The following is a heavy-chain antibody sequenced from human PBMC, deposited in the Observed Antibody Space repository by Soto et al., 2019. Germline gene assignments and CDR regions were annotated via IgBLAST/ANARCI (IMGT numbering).Heavy chain of an antibody. Sequence: SQTLSLTCAISGDSVSGNSAAWNWIRRSPSRGLDWLGRTYYRSRWYNDYAVSVKSRITFTPDTSKNHFSLHLNSVTPEDTAVYSCEREFRYYVSSDSYLAYGGQGAFVTVSS. CDR2: TYYRSRWYN. CDR3: EREFRYYVSSDSYLAY. CDR1: GDSVSGNSAA. D-gene: IGHD3-16*01. J-gene: IGHJ4*02. V-gene: IGHV6-1*01.